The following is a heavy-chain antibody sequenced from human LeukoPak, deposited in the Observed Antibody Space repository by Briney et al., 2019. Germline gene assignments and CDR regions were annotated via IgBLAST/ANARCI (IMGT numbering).Heavy chain of an antibody. V-gene: IGHV3-48*01. J-gene: IGHJ4*02. CDR1: GFTFSSYS. CDR2: ISSSSSTI. Sequence: GGSLRLSCAASGFTFSSYSMNWVRQPPGKGLEWVSYISSSSSTIYYADSVKGRFTISRDNAKNSLYLQMNSLRAEDTAVYYWARDLEYLGWDYWGQGTLVTVSS. D-gene: IGHD2/OR15-2a*01. CDR3: ARDLEYLGWDY.